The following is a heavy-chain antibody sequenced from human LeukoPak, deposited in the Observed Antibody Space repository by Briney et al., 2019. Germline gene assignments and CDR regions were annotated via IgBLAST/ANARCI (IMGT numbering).Heavy chain of an antibody. CDR2: IYYSGST. CDR3: ARVNIRSPAFDY. Sequence: NPSETLSLTCTVSGGSISSGGYYWSWILQHPGKGLEWIGYIYYSGSTYYNPSLKSRVTISVDTSKNQFSLKLSSVTAADTAVYYCARVNIRSPAFDYWGQGTLVTVSS. J-gene: IGHJ4*02. CDR1: GGSISSGGYY. V-gene: IGHV4-31*03. D-gene: IGHD4-17*01.